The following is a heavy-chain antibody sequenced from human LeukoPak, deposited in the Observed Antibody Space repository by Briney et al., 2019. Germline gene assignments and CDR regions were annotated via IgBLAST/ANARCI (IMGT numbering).Heavy chain of an antibody. D-gene: IGHD3-22*01. CDR3: AKDPGYYDNSGYYYPYFDY. J-gene: IGHJ4*02. Sequence: PGRSLRLSCAASGFTFSSYAMHWVRQAPGKGLEWVAVISYDGSNKYYADSVKGRFTISRDNSKNTLYLQMNSLRAEDTAVYYCAKDPGYYDNSGYYYPYFDYWGQGTLVTVSS. CDR1: GFTFSSYA. V-gene: IGHV3-30-3*01. CDR2: ISYDGSNK.